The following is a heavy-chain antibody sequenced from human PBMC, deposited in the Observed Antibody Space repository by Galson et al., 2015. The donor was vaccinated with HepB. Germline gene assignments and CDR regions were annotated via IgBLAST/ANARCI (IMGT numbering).Heavy chain of an antibody. Sequence: SVKVSCKASGYTFTVNGISWVRQAPGQGLEWMGWISANSGDTKYAQHLQGRVTLTRNTSTSTAYLELRSLRSDDTATYYCARDRDYRFDDWGQGTLVTVS. V-gene: IGHV1-18*04. CDR2: ISANSGDT. J-gene: IGHJ4*02. CDR1: GYTFTVNG. D-gene: IGHD4/OR15-4a*01. CDR3: ARDRDYRFDD.